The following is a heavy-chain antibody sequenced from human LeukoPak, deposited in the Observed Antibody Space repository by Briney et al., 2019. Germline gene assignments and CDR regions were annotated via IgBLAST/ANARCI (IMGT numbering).Heavy chain of an antibody. J-gene: IGHJ5*02. V-gene: IGHV4-59*11. Sequence: SETLSLTCTVSGGSISSHYWSWIRQPPGKGLECIGYIYYSGSTNYNPSLKSRVTISVDTSKNQFSLRLSSVTAADTAVYYCARGETPINWFDPWGQGTLVTVSS. CDR1: GGSISSHY. CDR3: ARGETPINWFDP. CDR2: IYYSGST.